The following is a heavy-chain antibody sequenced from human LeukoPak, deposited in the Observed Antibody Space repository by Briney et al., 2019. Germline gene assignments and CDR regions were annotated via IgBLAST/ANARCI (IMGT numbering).Heavy chain of an antibody. CDR2: TSTYNGNT. J-gene: IGHJ4*02. CDR3: GRVHSSSWYQSDY. CDR1: GCTFISYG. D-gene: IGHD6-13*01. V-gene: IGHV1-18*01. Sequence: ASVKVSCKASGCTFISYGITWVRQAPGQGLEWMGWTSTYNGNTVYVQKLQGRVTMTTDTSTSTVYMELRSLRSDDTAVYYCGRVHSSSWYQSDYWGQGTLVTVSS.